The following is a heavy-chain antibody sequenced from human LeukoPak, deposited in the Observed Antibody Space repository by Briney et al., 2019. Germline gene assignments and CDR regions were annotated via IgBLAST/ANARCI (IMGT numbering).Heavy chain of an antibody. CDR2: IYHSGST. CDR3: ARESVVPAANYYYYYYMDV. J-gene: IGHJ6*03. Sequence: PSQTLSLTCTVSGGSISSGGYYWSWIRQPPGKGLEWIGYIYHSGSTYYNPSLKSRVTISVDRSKNQFSLKLSSVTAADTAVYYCARESVVPAANYYYYYYMDVWGKGTTVTVSS. D-gene: IGHD2-2*01. CDR1: GGSISSGGYY. V-gene: IGHV4-30-2*01.